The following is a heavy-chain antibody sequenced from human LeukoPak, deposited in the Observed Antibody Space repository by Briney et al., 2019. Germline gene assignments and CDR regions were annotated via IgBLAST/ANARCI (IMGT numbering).Heavy chain of an antibody. J-gene: IGHJ4*02. CDR3: ARHSSRLRHFDS. CDR2: IHYTGNT. D-gene: IGHD2-15*01. Sequence: PSETLSLTCTVSGGSVGSSAFYRGWIRQPPGKGLEWIGSIHYTGNTYYNSSLRNRVTISVDSSRNQFSLRPTSVTAADTAVYYCARHSSRLRHFDSWGQGTLVTVSS. V-gene: IGHV4-39*01. CDR1: GGSVGSSAFY.